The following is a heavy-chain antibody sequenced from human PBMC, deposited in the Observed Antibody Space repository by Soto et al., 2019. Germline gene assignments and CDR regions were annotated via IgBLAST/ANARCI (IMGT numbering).Heavy chain of an antibody. CDR1: GFSLSSYG. D-gene: IGHD2-2*01. Sequence: GFLRLPCVPSGFSLSSYGMDWVGQATGKGLEWVAVIWYDGSNKYYADSVKGRFTISRDNSKNTLYLQMNSLRAEDTAVYYWARDSSSARGSLKYWGRGTMVTVSS. CDR2: IWYDGSNK. CDR3: ARDSSSARGSLKY. J-gene: IGHJ3*01. V-gene: IGHV3-33*01.